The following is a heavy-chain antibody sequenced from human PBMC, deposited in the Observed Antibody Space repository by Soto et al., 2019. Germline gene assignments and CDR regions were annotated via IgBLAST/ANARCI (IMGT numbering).Heavy chain of an antibody. CDR2: ISSSGSTI. CDR1: GFTFSSYE. J-gene: IGHJ4*02. D-gene: IGHD3-16*01. CDR3: ARDRGVNEGGYFDY. Sequence: EVQLVESGGGLVQPGGFLRLSCAASGFTFSSYEMNWVRQAPGKGLEWVSYISSSGSTIYYADSVKGRFTISRDNAKNSLYLQMNSLRAEDTAVYYCARDRGVNEGGYFDYWGQGTLVTVSS. V-gene: IGHV3-48*03.